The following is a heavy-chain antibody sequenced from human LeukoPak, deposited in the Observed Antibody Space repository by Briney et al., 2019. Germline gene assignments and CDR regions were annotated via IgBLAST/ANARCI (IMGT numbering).Heavy chain of an antibody. V-gene: IGHV3-30*02. CDR3: ARGRYYDSSGYFDY. Sequence: PGGSLRLSCAASGFTFSSYGMHWVRQAPGKGLERVAFIRYDGSNKYYADSVKGRFSISRDNSKNTLYLQMNSLRAEDTAVYYCARGRYYDSSGYFDYWGQGTLVTVSS. J-gene: IGHJ4*02. D-gene: IGHD3-22*01. CDR2: IRYDGSNK. CDR1: GFTFSSYG.